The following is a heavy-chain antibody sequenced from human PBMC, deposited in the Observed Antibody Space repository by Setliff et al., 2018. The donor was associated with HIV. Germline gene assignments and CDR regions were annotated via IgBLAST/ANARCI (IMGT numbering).Heavy chain of an antibody. J-gene: IGHJ4*01. CDR2: IYKGGGT. Sequence: PSETLSLTCVVSGYSISSSYWWGWIRQPPGKGLEWIGWIGYIYKGGGTYYNPSLKSRATLSVDTPRNQLSLKLSSVTAADTAVYYCVRSGYYWNTSPSFWGHGTLVTVSS. V-gene: IGHV4-28*01. D-gene: IGHD1-1*01. CDR1: GYSISSSYW. CDR3: VRSGYYWNTSPSF.